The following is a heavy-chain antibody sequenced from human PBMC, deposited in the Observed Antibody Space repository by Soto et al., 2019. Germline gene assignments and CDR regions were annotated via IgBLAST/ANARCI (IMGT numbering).Heavy chain of an antibody. D-gene: IGHD3-3*01. V-gene: IGHV1-46*01. CDR3: ARSEGITIFGVVWNRYFDY. CDR2: INPSGGST. CDR1: GYTFTSYY. J-gene: IGHJ4*02. Sequence: ASVKVSCKASGYTFTSYYRHWVRQAPGQGLEWMGIINPSGGSTNYAQKFQGRVTITADESTSTAYMELRSLRSEDTAVYYCARSEGITIFGVVWNRYFDYCGQGTLLTLSS.